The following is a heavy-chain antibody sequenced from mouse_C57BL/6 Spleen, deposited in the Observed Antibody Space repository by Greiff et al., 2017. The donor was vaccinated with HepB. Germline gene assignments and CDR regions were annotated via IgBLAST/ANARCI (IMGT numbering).Heavy chain of an antibody. V-gene: IGHV1-55*01. CDR1: GYTFTSYW. J-gene: IGHJ4*01. CDR2: IYPGSGST. Sequence: QVQLQQPGAELVKPGASVKMSCKASGYTFTSYWITWVKQRPGQGLEWIGDIYPGSGSTNYNEKFKSKATLTVDTSSSTAYMQLSSLTSEDSAVYYCARSEGYDYDLYAMDYWGQGTSVTVSS. D-gene: IGHD2-4*01. CDR3: ARSEGYDYDLYAMDY.